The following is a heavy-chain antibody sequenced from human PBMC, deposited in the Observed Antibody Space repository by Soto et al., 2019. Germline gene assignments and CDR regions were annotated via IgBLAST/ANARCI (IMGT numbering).Heavy chain of an antibody. CDR1: GGSISSGGYS. CDR3: ARVPVR. Sequence: PSETLSLTYAVSGGSISSGGYSWSWIRQPPGKCLEWIGYIYHSGSTYYNPSLKSRVTISVDRSKNQFSLKLSSVTAADTAVYYCARVPVRWGQGTLVTVSS. CDR2: IYHSGST. J-gene: IGHJ4*02. V-gene: IGHV4-30-2*01. D-gene: IGHD2-2*01.